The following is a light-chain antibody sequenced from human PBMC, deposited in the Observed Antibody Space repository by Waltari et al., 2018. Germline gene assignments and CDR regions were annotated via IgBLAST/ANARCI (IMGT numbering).Light chain of an antibody. Sequence: EIVLTQSPATLSLSPGERATLSCRASQSVSSSLAWYQQKPGQAPRLLIYYASSRATGIPARFSGSGSGTDFTLTISSLEPEDFAVYYCQQRRDWPPSITFGQGTRLEI. CDR1: QSVSSS. J-gene: IGKJ5*01. CDR2: YAS. CDR3: QQRRDWPPSIT. V-gene: IGKV3-11*01.